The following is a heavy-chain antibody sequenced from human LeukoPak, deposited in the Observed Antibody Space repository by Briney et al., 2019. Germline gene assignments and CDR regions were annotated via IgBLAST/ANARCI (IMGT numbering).Heavy chain of an antibody. Sequence: ASVKVSCKASGYTFTSHGISWVRQAPGQGLEWMGWISAYNGNTNYAQKLQGRVTMTTDTSTSTAYMELRSLRSDDTAVYYCARDRGYSSSWYYDYWGQGTLVTVSS. V-gene: IGHV1-18*01. D-gene: IGHD6-13*01. CDR3: ARDRGYSSSWYYDY. CDR2: ISAYNGNT. J-gene: IGHJ4*02. CDR1: GYTFTSHG.